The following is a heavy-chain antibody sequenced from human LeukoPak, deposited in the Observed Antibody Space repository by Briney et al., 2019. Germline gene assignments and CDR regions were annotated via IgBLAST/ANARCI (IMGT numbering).Heavy chain of an antibody. CDR1: GFTFDDYT. J-gene: IGHJ4*02. CDR3: ARVSDISVAAYFDY. D-gene: IGHD6-19*01. V-gene: IGHV3-43*01. Sequence: GGSLRLSCAASGFTFDDYTMHWVRQAPGKGVEWVSLISWDGGSTYYADSVKGRFTISRDNSKNSLYLQMNSLRAEDTALYYCARVSDISVAAYFDYWGQGTLVTVSS. CDR2: ISWDGGST.